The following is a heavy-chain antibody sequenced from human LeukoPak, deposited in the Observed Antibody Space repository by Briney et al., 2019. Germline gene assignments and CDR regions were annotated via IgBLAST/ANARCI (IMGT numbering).Heavy chain of an antibody. Sequence: SGTLSLTCAVYGGSFSGYYWSWIRQPPGKGLEWIGEINHSGSTNYNPSLKSRVTISVDTSKNQFSLKLSSVTAADTAVYYCARDYDILTGPGGDAFDIWGQGTMVTVSS. CDR2: INHSGST. CDR3: ARDYDILTGPGGDAFDI. CDR1: GGSFSGYY. J-gene: IGHJ3*02. D-gene: IGHD3-9*01. V-gene: IGHV4-34*01.